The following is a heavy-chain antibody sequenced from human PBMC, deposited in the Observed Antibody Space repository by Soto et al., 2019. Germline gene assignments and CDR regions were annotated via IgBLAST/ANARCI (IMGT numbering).Heavy chain of an antibody. CDR3: ARDFWSGWYYGMDV. V-gene: IGHV1-8*01. CDR2: MNPTSGNT. CDR1: GYTFTSYD. Sequence: QVQLVQSGAEVKKPGASVKVSCKASGYTFTSYDINWVRQATGQGLEWMGWMNPTSGNTGYAQKFQGRVTMTRNTSISTAYMALSSLRSEDTAVYYCARDFWSGWYYGMDVWGQGTTVTVSS. J-gene: IGHJ6*02. D-gene: IGHD3-3*01.